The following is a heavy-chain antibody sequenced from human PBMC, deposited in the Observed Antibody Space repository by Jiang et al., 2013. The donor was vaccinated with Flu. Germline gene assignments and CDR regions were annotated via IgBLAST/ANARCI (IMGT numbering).Heavy chain of an antibody. CDR1: GYTFTNYG. CDR2: INSYNGDT. Sequence: GAEVKKPGASVKVSCKASGYTFTNYGFNWVRQAPGQGLEWMGYINSYNGDTDYAQNLQGRVTITTDTSTSTAYMELRSLRSDDTAIYYCTRDLGYWGQGTPGRRLL. D-gene: IGHD3-16*01. V-gene: IGHV1-18*01. J-gene: IGHJ4*02. CDR3: TRDLGY.